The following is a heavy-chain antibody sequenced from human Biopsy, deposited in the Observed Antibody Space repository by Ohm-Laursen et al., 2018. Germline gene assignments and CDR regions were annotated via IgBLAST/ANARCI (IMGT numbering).Heavy chain of an antibody. D-gene: IGHD2-2*02. CDR2: IFPNDEK. CDR3: ARIPILVVPAAIVYRHRRHLQGLDV. V-gene: IGHV2-26*01. Sequence: TQTLTLTCSVSGFSLSNGRMGVSWIRQPPGKALEWLAPIFPNDEKGYSTSLKSRLTISKDTSKSQVVLTMTNLDPVDTATYYCARIPILVVPAAIVYRHRRHLQGLDVWGQGTTVIVSS. CDR1: GFSLSNGRMG. J-gene: IGHJ6*02.